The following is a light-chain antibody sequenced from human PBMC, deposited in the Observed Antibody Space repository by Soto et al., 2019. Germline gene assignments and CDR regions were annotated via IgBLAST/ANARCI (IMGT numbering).Light chain of an antibody. CDR1: QSISSW. CDR3: QQHLSYPFT. J-gene: IGKJ3*01. CDR2: QAS. V-gene: IGKV1-5*03. Sequence: DIQMTQSPSTLSASVGDRVTITCRASQSISSWLAWYQQKPGKAPKLLIYQASSLESGVPSRFSGSESGTEFTLTISILQPDDFATYYCQQHLSYPFTFGPGTKVDIK.